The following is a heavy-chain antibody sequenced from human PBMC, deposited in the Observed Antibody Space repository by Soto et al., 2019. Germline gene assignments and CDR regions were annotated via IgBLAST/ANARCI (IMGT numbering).Heavy chain of an antibody. CDR1: GYSFSSHW. V-gene: IGHV5-51*06. Sequence: LKISCKGSGYSFSSHWIGWVRQMPGKGLEWMGIIYPGDSDTRYSPSFQGQVLISADTSISTAYLQWSSLKASDTAMYYCARRGHGSGSYHPFDYWGQGALVTVSS. J-gene: IGHJ4*02. CDR2: IYPGDSDT. D-gene: IGHD3-10*01. CDR3: ARRGHGSGSYHPFDY.